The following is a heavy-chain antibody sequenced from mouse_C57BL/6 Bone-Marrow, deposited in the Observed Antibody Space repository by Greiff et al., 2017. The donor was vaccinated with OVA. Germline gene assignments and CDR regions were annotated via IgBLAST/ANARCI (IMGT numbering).Heavy chain of an antibody. D-gene: IGHD3-2*02. V-gene: IGHV7-3*01. CDR3: ARDSSGSDYGFDY. Sequence: EVQGVESGGGLVQPGGSLSLSCAASGFTFTDYYMSWVRQTQGKALEWLGFIRNKANGYTTEYSASVKGRFTISRDNSQSIVYLQMNALRAEDSAAYYCARDSSGSDYGFDYWGPGTTLTVSS. J-gene: IGHJ2*01. CDR1: GFTFTDYY. CDR2: IRNKANGYTT.